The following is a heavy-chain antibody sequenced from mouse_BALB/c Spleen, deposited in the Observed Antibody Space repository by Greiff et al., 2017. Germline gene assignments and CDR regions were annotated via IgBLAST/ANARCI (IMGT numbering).Heavy chain of an antibody. Sequence: EVQLMESGGGLVQPGGSRKLSCAASGFTFSSFGMHWVRQAPEKGLEWVAYISSGSSTIYYADTVKGRFTISRDNPKNTLFLQMTSLRSEDTAMYDCTRDGKGYFDVWGAGTTVTVSP. CDR1: GFTFSSFG. J-gene: IGHJ1*01. CDR3: TRDGKGYFDV. D-gene: IGHD2-1*01. CDR2: ISSGSSTI. V-gene: IGHV5-17*02.